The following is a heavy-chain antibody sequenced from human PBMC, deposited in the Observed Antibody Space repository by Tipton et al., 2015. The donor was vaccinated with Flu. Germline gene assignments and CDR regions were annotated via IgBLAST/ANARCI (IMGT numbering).Heavy chain of an antibody. D-gene: IGHD3-10*01. CDR2: IHRSGST. V-gene: IGHV4-38-2*02. Sequence: TLSLTCTVSGDSIRSDYFWGWIRQPPGKALEWIATIHRSGSTKYNPSLKSRVTISVDTSKNQFYLEMRSVTAADTAVYYCARLTYYYGSGTSDYWGQGTLVTVSS. CDR1: GDSIRSDYF. CDR3: ARLTYYYGSGTSDY. J-gene: IGHJ4*02.